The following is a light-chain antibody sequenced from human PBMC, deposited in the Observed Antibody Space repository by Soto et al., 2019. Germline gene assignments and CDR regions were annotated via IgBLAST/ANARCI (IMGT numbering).Light chain of an antibody. J-gene: IGKJ4*01. V-gene: IGKV1-9*01. CDR1: QGISSY. Sequence: DIPLTQSPSFLSASIGDRVIITCRASQGISSYLAWYRQNPGKDPKLLIYAASTLQSGVPSRFSGSGSGTEFSLTISSLQPEDFATYYCQQLNSYPLTFGGGTKVEIK. CDR2: AAS. CDR3: QQLNSYPLT.